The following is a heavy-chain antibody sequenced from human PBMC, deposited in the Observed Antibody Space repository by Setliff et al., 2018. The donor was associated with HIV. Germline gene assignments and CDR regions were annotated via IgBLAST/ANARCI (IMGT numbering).Heavy chain of an antibody. V-gene: IGHV1-18*01. J-gene: IGHJ4*02. CDR1: GYTFSSYG. Sequence: ASVKVSCKASGYTFSSYGISCVRQTPGQGLEWMGWISTANGKKYYAPKVHDRITLTMDISTTTAHLQLRSLRSDDTAVYFCAREVPSNTGSYYKKYWGQGTLVTVSS. CDR3: AREVPSNTGSYYKKY. D-gene: IGHD3-10*01. CDR2: ISTANGKK.